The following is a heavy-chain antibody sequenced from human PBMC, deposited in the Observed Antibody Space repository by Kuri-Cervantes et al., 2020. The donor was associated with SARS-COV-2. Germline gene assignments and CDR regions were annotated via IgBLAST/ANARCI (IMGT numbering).Heavy chain of an antibody. CDR2: ISGSGGST. CDR3: AKDYYYDSSGHFDY. D-gene: IGHD3-22*01. J-gene: IGHJ4*02. CDR1: GFTFSSYA. Sequence: GESLKISCAASGFTFSSYAMSWVRQAPGKGLEWVSAISGSGGSTYYADSVKGRFTISRDNSKNTLYLQMNSLRAEDTALYYCAKDYYYDSSGHFDYWGQGTLVTVSS. V-gene: IGHV3-23*01.